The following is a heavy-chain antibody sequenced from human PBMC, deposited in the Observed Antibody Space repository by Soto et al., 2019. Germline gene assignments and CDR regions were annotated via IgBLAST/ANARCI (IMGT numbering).Heavy chain of an antibody. CDR2: IKSKNDGGTT. Sequence: EVQLVESGGGLVKPWGSLRLSCAASGFTFSNAWMSWVRQAPGKGLEWVGRIKSKNDGGTTDYAAPVKGRFTISRDDSKNTQYMQMNSLKTEDTAVYYCTTDGAINIRGGVQYAFDIWGQGTIVTASS. D-gene: IGHD1-20*01. J-gene: IGHJ3*02. CDR1: GFTFSNAW. CDR3: TTDGAINIRGGVQYAFDI. V-gene: IGHV3-15*01.